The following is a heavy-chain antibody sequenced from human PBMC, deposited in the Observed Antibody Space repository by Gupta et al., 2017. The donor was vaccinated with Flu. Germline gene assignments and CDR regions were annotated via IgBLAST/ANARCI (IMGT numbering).Heavy chain of an antibody. V-gene: IGHV4-4*07. D-gene: IGHD6-19*01. Sequence: HVQLQESGPGLVKPSETLSLTCTVSGGSISSYYWTWIRQPAGKGLEWIGHIYTSGSTNYNPSLQSRVTMSLDTSKNHFSLNLSSVTAADTAVYYCARGGSELIAVAGGYYYYFAMDVWGQGTTVIVSS. CDR2: IYTSGST. CDR1: GGSISSYY. J-gene: IGHJ6*02. CDR3: ARGGSELIAVAGGYYYYFAMDV.